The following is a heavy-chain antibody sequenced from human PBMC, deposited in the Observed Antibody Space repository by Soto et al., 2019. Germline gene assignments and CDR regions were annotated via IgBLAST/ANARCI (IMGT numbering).Heavy chain of an antibody. V-gene: IGHV1-46*01. D-gene: IGHD5-18*01. CDR2: INPSGGST. Sequence: ASVKVSCKASGYTFTSYYMHWVRQAPGQGLEWMGIINPSGGSTSYAQKFQGRVTMTRDTSTSTAYMELSSLRSEDTAVYYCARGVPGYSYGFGDYFDYWGQGTLVTVSS. CDR3: ARGVPGYSYGFGDYFDY. CDR1: GYTFTSYY. J-gene: IGHJ4*02.